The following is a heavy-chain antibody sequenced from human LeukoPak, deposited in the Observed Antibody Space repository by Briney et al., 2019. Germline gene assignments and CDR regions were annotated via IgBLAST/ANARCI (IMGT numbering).Heavy chain of an antibody. CDR2: IYYSGST. Sequence: KPSETLSLTCTVSGGSISSSSYYWGWIHQPPGKGLEWIGSIYYSGSTYYNPSLKSRVTISVDTSKNQFSLKLSSVTAADTAVYYCARGIAAWNWFDPWGQGTLVTVSS. CDR1: GGSISSSSYY. J-gene: IGHJ5*02. CDR3: ARGIAAWNWFDP. D-gene: IGHD6-13*01. V-gene: IGHV4-39*01.